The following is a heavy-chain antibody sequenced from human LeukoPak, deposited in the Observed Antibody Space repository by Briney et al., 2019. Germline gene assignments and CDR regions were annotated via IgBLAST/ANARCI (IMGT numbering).Heavy chain of an antibody. J-gene: IGHJ6*03. V-gene: IGHV4-59*01. CDR2: IYYSGST. Sequence: PSETLSLTCTVSGGSISGYYWSWVRQPPGKGLEWIGYIYYSGSTNYNPSLKSRVTISVDTSKNQFSLKLSSVTAADTAVYYCARETSQKGAHYMDVWGKGTTVTISS. CDR1: GGSISGYY. D-gene: IGHD3-16*01. CDR3: ARETSQKGAHYMDV.